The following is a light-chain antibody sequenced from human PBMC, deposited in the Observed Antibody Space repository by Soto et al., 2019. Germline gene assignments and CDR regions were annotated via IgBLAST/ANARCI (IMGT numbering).Light chain of an antibody. CDR1: QSVSSY. Sequence: EIVFTQSPATLSLSPGERATLSCRASQSVSSYLAWYQQKPGQAPRLLIYGASIRATGVPATFSGSGSGTEFTLSISSLQSEHLGVYYCQQDSSWPLTFGGGTKVDIK. J-gene: IGKJ4*01. CDR3: QQDSSWPLT. CDR2: GAS. V-gene: IGKV3-15*01.